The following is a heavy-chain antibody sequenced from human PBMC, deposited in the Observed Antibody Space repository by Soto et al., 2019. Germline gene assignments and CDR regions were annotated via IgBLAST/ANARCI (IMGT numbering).Heavy chain of an antibody. Sequence: GESLKISCKGSGYSFTSYWIGWVRQMPGKGLEWMGIIYPGDSDTRYSPSFQGQVTISADKSISTAYLQWSSLKASDTAMYYCASLGIAAGYIDAFDIWGQGTMVTVSS. CDR2: IYPGDSDT. CDR3: ASLGIAAGYIDAFDI. CDR1: GYSFTSYW. V-gene: IGHV5-51*01. D-gene: IGHD6-13*01. J-gene: IGHJ3*02.